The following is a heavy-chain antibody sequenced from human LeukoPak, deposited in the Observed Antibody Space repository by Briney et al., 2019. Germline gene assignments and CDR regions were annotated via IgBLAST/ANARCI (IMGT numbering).Heavy chain of an antibody. J-gene: IGHJ4*02. D-gene: IGHD3-10*02. CDR2: FFQSQKS. CDR3: ARVLPVPYLLDS. V-gene: IGHV4-38-2*01. Sequence: PSETLSLTCDISGHCTTRGYYWAWFRQSPGKGPEWIATFFQSQKSFYNASLESRVIMSLDTSKSQFSLNLTSVTAADTAVYYCARVLPVPYLLDSWGQGTHVTVSS. CDR1: GHCTTRGYY.